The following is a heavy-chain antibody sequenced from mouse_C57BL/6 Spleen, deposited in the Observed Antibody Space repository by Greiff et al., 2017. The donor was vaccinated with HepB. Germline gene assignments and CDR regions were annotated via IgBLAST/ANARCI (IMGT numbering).Heavy chain of an antibody. Sequence: QVQLQQPGAELVMPGASVKLSCKASGYTFTSYWMHWVKQRPGQGLEWIGEIDPSDSYTNYNQKFKGKSTLTVDKSSSTAYMQLSSLTSEDSAVYYGARYHYYGSRYFDVWGTGTTVTVSS. V-gene: IGHV1-69*01. D-gene: IGHD1-1*01. J-gene: IGHJ1*03. CDR3: ARYHYYGSRYFDV. CDR1: GYTFTSYW. CDR2: IDPSDSYT.